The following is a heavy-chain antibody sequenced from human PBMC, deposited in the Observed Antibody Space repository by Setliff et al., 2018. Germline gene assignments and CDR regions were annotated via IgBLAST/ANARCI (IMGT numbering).Heavy chain of an antibody. V-gene: IGHV4-59*01. D-gene: IGHD1-26*01. CDR1: GGSISSYY. Sequence: PSETLSLTCTVSGGSISSYYWSWIRQPPGKGLEWIGYIYYSGSTNYNPSLKSRVTISVDTSKNQFSLKLSSVTAADTAVYYCAIGHLGELPHFDYWGQGTQVTVSS. J-gene: IGHJ4*02. CDR3: AIGHLGELPHFDY. CDR2: IYYSGST.